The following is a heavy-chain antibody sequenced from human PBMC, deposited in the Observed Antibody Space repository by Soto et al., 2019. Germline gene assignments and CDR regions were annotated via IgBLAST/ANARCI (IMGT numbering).Heavy chain of an antibody. Sequence: SETLSLTCTVSGGSVSSGSYYWSWIRQPPGKGLECVGYIYYSGSTNYNPSLKSRVTISVDTSKNQFSLKVRSVTAADTAVYYCARETYGDYVGYFEPWGQGIQVTVSS. D-gene: IGHD3-9*01. V-gene: IGHV4-61*01. CDR1: GGSVSSGSYY. CDR2: IYYSGST. CDR3: ARETYGDYVGYFEP. J-gene: IGHJ5*02.